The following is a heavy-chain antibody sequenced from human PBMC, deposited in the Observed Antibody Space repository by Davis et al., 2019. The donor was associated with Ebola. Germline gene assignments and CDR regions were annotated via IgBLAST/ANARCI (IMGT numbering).Heavy chain of an antibody. V-gene: IGHV5-51*01. CDR2: IYPGDSDT. Sequence: GESLKISCKGSGYSFISYWIGWVRQLPGKGLEWMGIIYPGDSDTRYSPSFQGQVTISADKSISTAYLQWSSLKASDTAMYYCARVMVVVPAHNAFDIWGQGTMVTVSS. CDR1: GYSFISYW. J-gene: IGHJ3*02. D-gene: IGHD2-2*01. CDR3: ARVMVVVPAHNAFDI.